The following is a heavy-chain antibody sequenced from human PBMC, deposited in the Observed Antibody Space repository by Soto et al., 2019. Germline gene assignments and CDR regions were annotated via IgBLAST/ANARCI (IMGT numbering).Heavy chain of an antibody. CDR3: AREDKSGYYRFLAFDI. CDR1: GFTFSSYG. CDR2: IWYDGSNK. V-gene: IGHV3-33*01. J-gene: IGHJ3*02. Sequence: PGGSLRLSCAASGFTFSSYGMHWVRQAPGKGLEWVAVIWYDGSNKYYADSLKGRFTISRDNSKNTLYLQMNSLRAEDTAVYYCAREDKSGYYRFLAFDIRGQGTMVTVTS. D-gene: IGHD3-3*01.